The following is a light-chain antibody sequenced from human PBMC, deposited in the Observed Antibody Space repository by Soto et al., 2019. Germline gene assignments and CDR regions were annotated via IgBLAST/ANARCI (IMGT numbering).Light chain of an antibody. V-gene: IGKV1-5*03. CDR3: EQYASYPT. CDR2: KAS. J-gene: IGKJ1*01. Sequence: DIQMTQSPSTLSASVGDRATITCRASQNMISYLTWYQQKPGKAPQLFLFKASLLESADTTRISGSGYGPEFTLTINSLQPDDFATYCCEQYASYPTFGQGTKVEI. CDR1: QNMISY.